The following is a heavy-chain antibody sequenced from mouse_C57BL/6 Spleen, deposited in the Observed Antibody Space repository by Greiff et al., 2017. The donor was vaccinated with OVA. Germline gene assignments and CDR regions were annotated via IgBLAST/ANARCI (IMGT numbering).Heavy chain of an antibody. CDR1: GFNIKDYY. CDR3: AHHYYGSSLYWYFDV. D-gene: IGHD1-1*01. CDR2: IDPEDGET. Sequence: EVQLQESGAELVKPGASVKLSCTASGFNIKDYYMHWVKQRTEQGLEWIGRIDPEDGETKYAPKFQGKATITADTSSNTAYLQLSSLTSEDTAVYYCAHHYYGSSLYWYFDVWGTGTTVTVSS. V-gene: IGHV14-2*01. J-gene: IGHJ1*03.